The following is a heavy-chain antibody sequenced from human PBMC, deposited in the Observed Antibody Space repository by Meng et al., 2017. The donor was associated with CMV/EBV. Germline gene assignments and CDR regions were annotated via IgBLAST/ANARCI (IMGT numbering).Heavy chain of an antibody. D-gene: IGHD1-14*01. CDR3: ASPGNPDRSGSFDY. J-gene: IGHJ4*02. V-gene: IGHV3-21*01. CDR1: GFTFSSYS. CDR2: ISSSSSYI. Sequence: GESLKISCAASGFTFSSYSMNWVRQAPGKGLEWVSSISSSSSYIYYADSVKGRFTISRDNAKNSLYLQMNSLRAEDTAVYYCASPGNPDRSGSFDYWGQGTLVPSPQ.